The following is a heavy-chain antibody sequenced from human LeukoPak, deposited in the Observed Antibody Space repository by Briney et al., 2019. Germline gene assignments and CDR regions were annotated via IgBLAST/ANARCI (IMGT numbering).Heavy chain of an antibody. V-gene: IGHV3-33*01. CDR3: ARDKEVPYSSSWYVHYYYGMDV. Sequence: GGSLRLSCAASGFTFSSYGMHWVRQAPGKGLEWVAVIWYDGSNKYYADSVKGRYTISRDNAKNSLYLQMNSLRAEDTAVYYCARDKEVPYSSSWYVHYYYGMDVWGQGTTVTVSS. J-gene: IGHJ6*02. CDR1: GFTFSSYG. D-gene: IGHD6-13*01. CDR2: IWYDGSNK.